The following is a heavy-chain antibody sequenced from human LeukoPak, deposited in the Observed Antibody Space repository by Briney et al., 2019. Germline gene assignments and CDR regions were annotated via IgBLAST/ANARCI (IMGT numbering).Heavy chain of an antibody. V-gene: IGHV3-7*01. Sequence: GGSLRLSGAASGFPFSSYSMSWVRQAPGKGLEWVAKMKYDGSEKYYVVSAKGRFTISRDNAKLSLSLQLNSLRAEDTAVYYCARDIEEAGLFLDYWRQGTLVTVSS. J-gene: IGHJ4*02. CDR1: GFPFSSYS. CDR3: ARDIEEAGLFLDY. D-gene: IGHD6-13*01. CDR2: MKYDGSEK.